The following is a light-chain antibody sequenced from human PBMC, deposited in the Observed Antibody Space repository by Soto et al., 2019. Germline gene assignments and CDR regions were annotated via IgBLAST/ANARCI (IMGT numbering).Light chain of an antibody. J-gene: IGKJ4*02. Sequence: DILMTQSPSSVSSSPGERATISCRASQGISSWLAWYQQKPGQAPRLLIYAASNRASGVPARFSGSGSGTDFTLTISSLQPEDFAVYYCQQRNSWPLTFGGGTKVEIK. CDR1: QGISSW. CDR2: AAS. CDR3: QQRNSWPLT. V-gene: IGKV3D-11*01.